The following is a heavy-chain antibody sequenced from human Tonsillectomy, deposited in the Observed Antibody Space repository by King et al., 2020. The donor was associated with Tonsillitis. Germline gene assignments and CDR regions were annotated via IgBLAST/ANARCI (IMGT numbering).Heavy chain of an antibody. Sequence: VQLQESGPGLVKPSQTLSLTCTVSGGSISSGAYYWSWIRQHPGKGLEWIGYIYYSGSTYYNPSLRSRVTISVDTSKNQFSLMLSPVTAADTAVYYCASTGAVSWGYGLDVWGQGTTVTVSS. D-gene: IGHD3-16*01. J-gene: IGHJ6*02. CDR3: ASTGAVSWGYGLDV. V-gene: IGHV4-31*03. CDR2: IYYSGST. CDR1: GGSISSGAYY.